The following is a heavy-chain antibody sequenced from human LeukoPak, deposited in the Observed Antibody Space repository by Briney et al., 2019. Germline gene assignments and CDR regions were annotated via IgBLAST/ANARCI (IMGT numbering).Heavy chain of an antibody. J-gene: IGHJ3*02. D-gene: IGHD1-26*01. V-gene: IGHV3-33*01. CDR2: IWYDGSNK. CDR1: GFTFSSYG. CDR3: ARYSGSYYDDAFDI. Sequence: GGSLRLSCAASGFTFSSYGMHWVRQAPGKGLEWVAVIWYDGSNKYYADSVKGRFTISRDNSKNTLYLQMKSLRAEDTAVYYCARYSGSYYDDAFDIWGQGTMVTVSS.